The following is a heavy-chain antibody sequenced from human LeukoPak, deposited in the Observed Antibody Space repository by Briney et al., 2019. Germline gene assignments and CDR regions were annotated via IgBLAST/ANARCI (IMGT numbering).Heavy chain of an antibody. CDR2: INPNSGGT. CDR1: GYTFTGYY. CDR3: ARVTYYDFWTSERGYYYYYMDV. J-gene: IGHJ6*03. Sequence: ASVKVSCKASGYTFTGYYMHWVRQAPGQGLEWMGWINPNSGGTNYAQKFQGRVTITTDESTGTAYMELSSLRSEDTAVYYCARVTYYDFWTSERGYYYYYMDVWGKGTTVTVSS. V-gene: IGHV1-2*02. D-gene: IGHD3-3*01.